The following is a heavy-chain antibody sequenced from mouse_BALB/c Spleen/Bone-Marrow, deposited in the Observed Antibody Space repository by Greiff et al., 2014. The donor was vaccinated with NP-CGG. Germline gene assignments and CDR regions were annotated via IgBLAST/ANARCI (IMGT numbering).Heavy chain of an antibody. CDR1: GFSLTTYG. J-gene: IGHJ2*01. D-gene: IGHD2-4*01. Sequence: QVQLQQSGPGLVGPSQSLSITCTVSGFSLTTYGVHWVRQPPGKGLEWLGVIWAGGSTNYNSALMSRLSISKDNSKSQVFLKMNSLQTDDTAMYYCARAHYDYVLFDYWGQGTTLTVSS. CDR3: ARAHYDYVLFDY. V-gene: IGHV2-9*02. CDR2: IWAGGST.